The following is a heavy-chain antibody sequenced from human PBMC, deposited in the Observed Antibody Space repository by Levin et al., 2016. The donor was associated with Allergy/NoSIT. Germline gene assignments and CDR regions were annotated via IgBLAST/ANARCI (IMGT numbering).Heavy chain of an antibody. Sequence: GESLKISCAASGFTFSTYWMTWVRQAPGKGLEWVANIKQDGNTKYYVESVKGRFTISRDNAKNSLFLQMNNLRAEDTAVYHCARWSLWSDSYHIGLWGQGTLVTVSS. D-gene: IGHD3-16*02. CDR1: GFTFSTYW. J-gene: IGHJ5*02. CDR3: ARWSLWSDSYHIGL. V-gene: IGHV3-7*01. CDR2: IKQDGNTK.